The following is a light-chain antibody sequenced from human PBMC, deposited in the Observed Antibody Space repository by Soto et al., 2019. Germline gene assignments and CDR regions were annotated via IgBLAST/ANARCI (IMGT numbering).Light chain of an antibody. CDR2: LGS. V-gene: IGKV2-28*01. CDR1: RSLLHSSGYNY. J-gene: IGKJ1*01. Sequence: DVVLTQSPLSLPVTPGEPASISCRSSRSLLHSSGYNYLNWYLQKPGQSPQLLIYLGSNRASGVPDRFSGSGSGTDFTLTINRVEAEDVGVYYCMQALQTPTFGQGTKVEIK. CDR3: MQALQTPT.